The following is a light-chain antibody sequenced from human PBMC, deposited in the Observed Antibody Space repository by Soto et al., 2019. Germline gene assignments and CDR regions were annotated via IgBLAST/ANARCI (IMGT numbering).Light chain of an antibody. CDR1: SSDVGGYNY. Sequence: QSALTQPASVSGSPGQSITISCTGTSSDVGGYNYVSWYQQHPGKAPKLMIYEVSNRPSGVSNRFSGSKSGNTASLTISGHQAEDEADYYCNSYTSSSTLVFGTGTKLTVL. J-gene: IGLJ1*01. CDR2: EVS. V-gene: IGLV2-14*01. CDR3: NSYTSSSTLV.